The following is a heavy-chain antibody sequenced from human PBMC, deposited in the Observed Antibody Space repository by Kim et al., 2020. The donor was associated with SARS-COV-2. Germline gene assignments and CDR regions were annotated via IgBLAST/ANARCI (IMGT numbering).Heavy chain of an antibody. Sequence: PSLKSRVTISVDTSKNQFSLKLSSVTTADTAVYYCARGRITYHYYYGMDVWGQGTTVTVSS. J-gene: IGHJ6*02. V-gene: IGHV4-34*01. CDR3: ARGRITYHYYYGMDV. D-gene: IGHD1-20*01.